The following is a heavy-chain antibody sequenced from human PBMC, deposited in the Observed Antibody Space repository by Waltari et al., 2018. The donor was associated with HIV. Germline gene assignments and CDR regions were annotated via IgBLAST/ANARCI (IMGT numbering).Heavy chain of an antibody. CDR2: INHSGTT. CDR3: ARSVGYQLPYAFDI. J-gene: IGHJ3*02. D-gene: IGHD2-2*01. Sequence: QVQLQQCGAGLLKPSETLSRTCAVYGGSFSGYYWSWIRRPPGTGLEWIGEINHSGTTNYNTSLKSRVTISVDTSKNQFSLKLSSVTAADTAVYYCARSVGYQLPYAFDIWGQGTMVTVSS. V-gene: IGHV4-34*01. CDR1: GGSFSGYY.